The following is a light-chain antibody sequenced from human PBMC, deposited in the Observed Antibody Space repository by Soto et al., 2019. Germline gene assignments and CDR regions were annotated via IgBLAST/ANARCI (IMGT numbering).Light chain of an antibody. V-gene: IGKV3-20*01. CDR1: QSISSNF. Sequence: EIVLTQSPGTLSLSPGERATLSCRASQSISSNFLAWYQQKPGRAPRLLIYGASGRATGIPDRFSGSGSGTDFTLTISRLEPEDLAVYYCQQYGGSPRTFGQGTKVEIK. CDR2: GAS. J-gene: IGKJ1*01. CDR3: QQYGGSPRT.